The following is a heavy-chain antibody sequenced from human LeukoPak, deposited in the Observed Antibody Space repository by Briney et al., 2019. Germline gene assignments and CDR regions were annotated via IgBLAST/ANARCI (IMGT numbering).Heavy chain of an antibody. V-gene: IGHV3-30*01. D-gene: IGHD5-24*01. CDR2: ISYDGSNK. CDR3: VRDPDGEDYYYGMDV. Sequence: PGRSLRLSCAASGFTFSSYAMHWVRQAPCKGLEWVAVISYDGSNKYYADSVKGRFTISRDNSKNTLYLQMNSLRAEDTAVYYCVRDPDGEDYYYGMDVWGQGTTVTVSS. CDR1: GFTFSSYA. J-gene: IGHJ6*02.